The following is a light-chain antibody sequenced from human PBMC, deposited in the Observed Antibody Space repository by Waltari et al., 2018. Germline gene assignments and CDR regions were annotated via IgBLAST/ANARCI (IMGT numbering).Light chain of an antibody. J-gene: IGKJ2*04. CDR1: QDINNY. CDR3: QQYSNAPCS. Sequence: DIQVTQSPSSLSASVGDTVTVTCRTSQDINNYLAWFQQRPGKAPKPLIYHASSLQSGVPSRFSGSGAGTEFTLTISSQQPEDFGSYYCQQYSNAPCSFGQGTKVEIK. V-gene: IGKV1-16*01. CDR2: HAS.